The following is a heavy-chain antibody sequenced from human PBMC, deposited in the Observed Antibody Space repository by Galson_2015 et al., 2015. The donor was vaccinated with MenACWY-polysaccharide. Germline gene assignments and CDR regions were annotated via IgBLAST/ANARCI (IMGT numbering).Heavy chain of an antibody. J-gene: IGHJ4*02. V-gene: IGHV3-11*01. D-gene: IGHD6-19*01. CDR2: ISSSGSTI. Sequence: SLRLSCAASGFTFSDYYMSWLRQAPGKGLEWVSYISSSGSTIYYADSVKGRFTISRDNAKNPLYLQMNSLRAEDTAVYYCARILAVAFFAFDYWGRGTLVTVSS. CDR3: ARILAVAFFAFDY. CDR1: GFTFSDYY.